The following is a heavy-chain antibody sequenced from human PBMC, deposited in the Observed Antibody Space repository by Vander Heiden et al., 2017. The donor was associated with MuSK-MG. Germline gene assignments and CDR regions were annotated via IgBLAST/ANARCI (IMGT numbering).Heavy chain of an antibody. Sequence: QVQLVESGGGVVQPGRSLRLSCAASGFTFSTYPMHWVRQAPGKGLEWVAIISYDGIDKYYADSVKGRFTISRDNSKNTLYLQMNSLRAEDTAVYYCARDNLHFGSGSPRIYYYYGMDVWGQGNTVTVS. CDR1: GFTFSTYP. J-gene: IGHJ6*02. CDR3: ARDNLHFGSGSPRIYYYYGMDV. V-gene: IGHV3-30*04. CDR2: ISYDGIDK. D-gene: IGHD3-10*01.